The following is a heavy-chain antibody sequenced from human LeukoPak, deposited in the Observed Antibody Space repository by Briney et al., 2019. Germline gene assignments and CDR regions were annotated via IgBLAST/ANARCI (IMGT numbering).Heavy chain of an antibody. CDR1: GFNFKTYS. D-gene: IGHD6-13*01. CDR2: ISSGSDSSAADYI. V-gene: IGHV3-21*01. J-gene: IGHJ3*02. Sequence: GGSLRLSCVASGFNFKTYSMNWVRQVPGGGLEWISFISSGSDSSAADYIYYADSVKGRFTTSRDNAKNSLYLQMNSLRAEDTAVYYCAREPRQQLAAFGIWGQGTMVTVSS. CDR3: AREPRQQLAAFGI.